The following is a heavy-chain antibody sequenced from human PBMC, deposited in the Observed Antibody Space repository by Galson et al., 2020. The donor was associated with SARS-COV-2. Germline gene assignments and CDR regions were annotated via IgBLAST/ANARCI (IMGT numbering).Heavy chain of an antibody. Sequence: GGSLRLSCAASGFKFDDYAMHWVRQTPGKGLEWVAGIGWNSGTITYADSMTGRFTISRDNAKNSLYLQMNSLRGDDTALYYCAKDIKAAPYYDFDYWGQGALVTVSS. CDR3: AKDIKAAPYYDFDY. V-gene: IGHV3-9*01. CDR1: GFKFDDYA. CDR2: IGWNSGTI. D-gene: IGHD3-22*01. J-gene: IGHJ4*02.